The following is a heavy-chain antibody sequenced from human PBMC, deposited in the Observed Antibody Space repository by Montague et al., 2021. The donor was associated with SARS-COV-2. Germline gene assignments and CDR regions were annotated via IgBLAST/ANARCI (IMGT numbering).Heavy chain of an antibody. CDR3: AGRVVVPAAIGHWYFDL. J-gene: IGHJ2*01. Sequence: SETLSLTCTVSGGSISSSSYYWGWIRQPPGKGLEWIGSIYYSGSTNYNPSLKSRVTISVDTSKNQFSLKLSSVTAADTAVYYCAGRVVVPAAIGHWYFDLWGRGTLVTVSS. CDR1: GGSISSSSYY. D-gene: IGHD2-2*02. V-gene: IGHV4-39*01. CDR2: IYYSGST.